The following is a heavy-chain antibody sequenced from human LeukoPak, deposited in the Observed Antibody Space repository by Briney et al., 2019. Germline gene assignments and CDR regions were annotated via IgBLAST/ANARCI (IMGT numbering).Heavy chain of an antibody. V-gene: IGHV4-59*01. CDR1: GGSISSYY. Sequence: SETLSLTCTVSGGSISSYYWSWIRQPPGKGLEWIGYIYYSGSTNYNPSLKSRVTISVDTSKDQFSLKLSSVTAADTAVYYCARERGRFGESTSYYFDYWGQGTLVTVSS. CDR3: ARERGRFGESTSYYFDY. J-gene: IGHJ4*02. CDR2: IYYSGST. D-gene: IGHD3-10*01.